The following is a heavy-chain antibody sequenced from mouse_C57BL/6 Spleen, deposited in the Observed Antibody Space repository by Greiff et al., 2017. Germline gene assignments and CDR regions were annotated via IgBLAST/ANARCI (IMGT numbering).Heavy chain of an antibody. V-gene: IGHV1-42*01. Sequence: DVKLQESGPELVKPGASVKISCKASGYSFTGYYMNWVKQSPEKSLEWIGEINPSTGGTTSNQKFKAKATLTVDKSASTAYMQLKSLTSEDSAVYYCARTDAAAWFAYWGQATLVTVSA. CDR2: INPSTGGT. J-gene: IGHJ3*01. D-gene: IGHD2-3*01. CDR3: ARTDAAAWFAY. CDR1: GYSFTGYY.